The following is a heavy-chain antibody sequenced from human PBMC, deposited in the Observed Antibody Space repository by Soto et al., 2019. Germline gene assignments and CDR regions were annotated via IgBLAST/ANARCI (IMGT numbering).Heavy chain of an antibody. CDR3: ERDNPTYYYDSSGSPGAFDI. J-gene: IGHJ3*02. CDR1: GFSLSSYA. V-gene: IGHV3-30-3*01. Sequence: GTSLRLCCAASGFSLSSYAMHWVRQAPGKGLEWVAVISYDGSNKYYADSVKGRFTISRDNSKNTLYLQMNSLRAEDTAVYYCERDNPTYYYDSSGSPGAFDIWGQGTMVTVSS. D-gene: IGHD3-22*01. CDR2: ISYDGSNK.